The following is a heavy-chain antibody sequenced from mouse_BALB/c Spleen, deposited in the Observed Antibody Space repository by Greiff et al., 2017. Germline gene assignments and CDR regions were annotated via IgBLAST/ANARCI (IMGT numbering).Heavy chain of an antibody. D-gene: IGHD1-1*01. CDR2: ISYSGST. Sequence: EVKLEESGPGLVKPSQSLSLTCTVTGYSITSDYAWNWIRQFPGNKLEWMGYISYSGSTSYNPSLKSRISITRDTSKNQFFLQLNSVTTEDTATYYCARSHYYGSRGYAMDYWGQGTSVTVSS. J-gene: IGHJ4*01. CDR3: ARSHYYGSRGYAMDY. CDR1: GYSITSDYA. V-gene: IGHV3-2*02.